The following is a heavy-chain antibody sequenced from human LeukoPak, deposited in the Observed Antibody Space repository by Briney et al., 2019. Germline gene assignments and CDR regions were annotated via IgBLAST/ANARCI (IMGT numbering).Heavy chain of an antibody. CDR1: GYTLTELS. Sequence: WASVTVSFTVSGYTLTELSMHWVRQAPGKGLEWMGGFDPEDGETIYAQKFQGRVTMTEDTSTDTAYMELSSLRSEDTAVYYCATVDLPAGMDVWGQGTTVTVSS. J-gene: IGHJ6*02. CDR3: ATVDLPAGMDV. D-gene: IGHD1-14*01. V-gene: IGHV1-24*01. CDR2: FDPEDGET.